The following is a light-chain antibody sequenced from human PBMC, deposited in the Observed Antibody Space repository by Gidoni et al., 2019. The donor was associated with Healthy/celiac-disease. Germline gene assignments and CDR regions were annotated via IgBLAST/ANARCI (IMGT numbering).Light chain of an antibody. Sequence: EIVMTQSPATLSVSPGERATLSCRASQSVSSNLAWYQQKPGQAPRLLIYGASTRATGIPARFSGSGSGTEFTLTISSLQSEDFAVYYCQQYNNSMCSFGQXTKLEIK. J-gene: IGKJ2*04. CDR2: GAS. V-gene: IGKV3-15*01. CDR3: QQYNNSMCS. CDR1: QSVSSN.